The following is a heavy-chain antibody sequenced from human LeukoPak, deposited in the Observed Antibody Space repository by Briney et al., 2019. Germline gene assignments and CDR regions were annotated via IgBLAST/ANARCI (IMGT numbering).Heavy chain of an antibody. CDR1: GYSISSGYY. CDR3: ARDRGGSSWPWFDP. Sequence: SETLSLTCAVSGYSISSGYYWGWIRQPPGKGLEWIGSIYYSGSTYYNPSLKSRVTIPVDTSKNQFSLKVSSVTAADTAVYYCARDRGGSSWPWFDPWGQGTLVTVSP. J-gene: IGHJ5*02. D-gene: IGHD6-13*01. CDR2: IYYSGST. V-gene: IGHV4-38-2*02.